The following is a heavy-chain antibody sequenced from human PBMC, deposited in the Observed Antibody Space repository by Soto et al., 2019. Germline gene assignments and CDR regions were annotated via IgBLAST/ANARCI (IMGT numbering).Heavy chain of an antibody. J-gene: IGHJ6*02. V-gene: IGHV3-30*18. CDR3: AKDAGYYGMDV. CDR1: GFTFSSYG. Sequence: PGGSLRLSYAASGFTFSSYGMHWVRQAPGKGLEWVAVISYDGSNKYYADSVKGRFTISRDNSKNTLYLQMNSLRAEDTAVYYCAKDAGYYGMDVWGQGTTVTVSS. CDR2: ISYDGSNK.